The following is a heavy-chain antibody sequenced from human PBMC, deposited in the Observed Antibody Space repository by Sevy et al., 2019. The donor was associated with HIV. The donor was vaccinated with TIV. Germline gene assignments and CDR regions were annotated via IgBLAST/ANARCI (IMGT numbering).Heavy chain of an antibody. CDR2: MNPNSGNT. Sequence: ASVKVSCKASGYTFTSYDINWVRQGTGQGLEWMGWMNPNSGNTGYAQKFQGRVTMTRNTSISTAYMELSSLRSEDTAVYYCAREGYYYGSGSYTALNWFDPWGQGTLVTVSS. V-gene: IGHV1-8*01. D-gene: IGHD3-10*01. J-gene: IGHJ5*02. CDR1: GYTFTSYD. CDR3: AREGYYYGSGSYTALNWFDP.